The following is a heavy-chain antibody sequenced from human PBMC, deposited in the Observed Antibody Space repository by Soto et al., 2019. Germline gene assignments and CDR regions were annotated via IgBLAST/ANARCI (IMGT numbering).Heavy chain of an antibody. V-gene: IGHV3-33*01. J-gene: IGHJ4*02. CDR1: GFTFSTYG. CDR3: ARGGRGGSGYDY. D-gene: IGHD2-15*01. Sequence: QVQLEESGGGVVQPGRSLRLSCSASGFTFSTYGMHWVRQAPGKGLEWVAVIWFDGSKKDYADSVQGRFTISRDNSKNALFLQMNNLRADDTAVYYCARGGRGGSGYDYWGQGSLVTVSS. CDR2: IWFDGSKK.